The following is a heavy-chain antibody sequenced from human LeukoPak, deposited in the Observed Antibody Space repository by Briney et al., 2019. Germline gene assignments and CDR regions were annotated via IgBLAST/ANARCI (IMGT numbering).Heavy chain of an antibody. CDR3: ATINIGSAGDIPSRPPDY. D-gene: IGHD1-26*01. CDR1: GYTLTELS. V-gene: IGHV1-24*01. Sequence: ASVKVSCKVSGYTLTELSMHWVRQAPGKGLEWMGGFDPEDGETIYAQKFQGRVTMTEDTSTDTAYMELSSLRSEDTAVYYCATINIGSAGDIPSRPPDYWGQGTLVTVSS. J-gene: IGHJ4*02. CDR2: FDPEDGET.